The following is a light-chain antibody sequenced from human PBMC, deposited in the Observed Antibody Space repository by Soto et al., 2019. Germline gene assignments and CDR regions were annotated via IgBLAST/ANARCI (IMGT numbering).Light chain of an antibody. V-gene: IGKV3-15*01. Sequence: EIVMTQSPATLSVSPGERATLSCRASQSVSSNLAWYQQKPGQAPRLLIHGASTRATGIPARFSGGGSGTDFTLTISSLQSEDFAIYYCQQYDDWPRTFGQGTKVDIK. CDR3: QQYDDWPRT. CDR1: QSVSSN. J-gene: IGKJ1*01. CDR2: GAS.